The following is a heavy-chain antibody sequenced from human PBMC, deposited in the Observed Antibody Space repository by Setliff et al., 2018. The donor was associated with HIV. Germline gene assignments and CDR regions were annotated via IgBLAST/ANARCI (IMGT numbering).Heavy chain of an antibody. CDR1: GFTFSSYG. CDR3: ARTITMIQWGYYYYYMDV. CDR2: IWYDGNNK. V-gene: IGHV3-33*01. Sequence: GGSLRLSCAASGFTFSSYGMHWVRQAPGKGLEWVAVIWYDGNNKYYADSVKGRFTISRDNSKNTLYLQMNSLRAEDTAVYYCARTITMIQWGYYYYYMDVWGKGATVTVSS. D-gene: IGHD3-22*01. J-gene: IGHJ6*03.